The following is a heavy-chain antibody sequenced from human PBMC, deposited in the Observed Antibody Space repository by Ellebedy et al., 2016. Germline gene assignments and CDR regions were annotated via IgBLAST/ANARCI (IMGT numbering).Heavy chain of an antibody. CDR1: GFSLSTSAVV. Sequence: SGPTLVKPTQTLTLTCTFSGFSLSTSAVVVGWIRQPPGKSLEWLAFIYGNDVKRYIPSLRSRLTITKDTSKNQVVLTMTDMDPVDTATYYCAHRTTVTAVDYWGQGTLVTVSS. D-gene: IGHD4-17*01. CDR3: AHRTTVTAVDY. J-gene: IGHJ4*02. V-gene: IGHV2-5*01. CDR2: IYGNDVK.